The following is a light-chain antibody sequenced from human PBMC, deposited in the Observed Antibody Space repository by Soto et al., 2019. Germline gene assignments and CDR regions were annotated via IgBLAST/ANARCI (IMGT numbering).Light chain of an antibody. J-gene: IGLJ1*01. CDR1: SSDVGGYNY. V-gene: IGLV2-14*01. CDR3: SSYTSSSTLLYV. CDR2: DVS. Sequence: QYVLTQPASVSGSPGQSITISCTGTSSDVGGYNYVSWYQQHPGKAPKLMIYDVSNRPSGVSNRFSGSKSGNTASLTISRLQAEDDADYYCSSYTSSSTLLYVFGTGTKVTVL.